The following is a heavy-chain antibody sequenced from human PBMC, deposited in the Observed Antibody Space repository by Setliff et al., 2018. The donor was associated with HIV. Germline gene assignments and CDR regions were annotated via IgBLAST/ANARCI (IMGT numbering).Heavy chain of an antibody. D-gene: IGHD1-26*01. CDR1: GFTFINYE. CDR3: ARDRVVGATLDPLDL. CDR2: ISYSGSAI. J-gene: IGHJ3*01. V-gene: IGHV3-48*03. Sequence: PGGFLRLSCTASGFTFINYEMNWVRQAPGKGLEWVAYISYSGSAIHYADSVKGRFTISRDNAKNSLYLQMNSLRAEDTAVYYCARDRVVGATLDPLDLWGQGTMVTVSS.